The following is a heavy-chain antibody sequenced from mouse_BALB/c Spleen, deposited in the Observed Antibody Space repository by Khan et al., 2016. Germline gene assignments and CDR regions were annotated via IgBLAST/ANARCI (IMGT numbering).Heavy chain of an antibody. J-gene: IGHJ4*01. CDR1: GYSITSDYA. V-gene: IGHV3-2*02. D-gene: IGHD1-1*01. Sequence: EVQLQESGPGLVKPSQSLSLTCTVAGYSITSDYAWNWIRQFPGNRLEWMGYISYSGSTSYNPSLKSRISITRDTSKNQFFLQLNSVTSEDTATYCCARYDYGDKDAMDYWGQGTSVTDSS. CDR2: ISYSGST. CDR3: ARYDYGDKDAMDY.